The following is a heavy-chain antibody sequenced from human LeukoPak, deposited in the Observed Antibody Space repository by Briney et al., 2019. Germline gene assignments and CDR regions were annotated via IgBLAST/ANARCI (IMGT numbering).Heavy chain of an antibody. CDR1: GFTFSNYG. J-gene: IGHJ4*02. Sequence: GGSLRLSCAASGFTFSNYGMHWVRQAPGKGLEWVSAISGSGGGTYYADSVKGRFTISRDNSKNTLYLQMNSLRAEDTAVYYCAKNPEYTYANYWGQGTLVTVSS. V-gene: IGHV3-23*01. CDR2: ISGSGGGT. D-gene: IGHD5-18*01. CDR3: AKNPEYTYANY.